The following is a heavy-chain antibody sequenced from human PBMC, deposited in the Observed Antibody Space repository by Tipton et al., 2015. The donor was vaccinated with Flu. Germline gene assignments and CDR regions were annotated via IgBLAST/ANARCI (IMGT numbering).Heavy chain of an antibody. CDR3: ARHSGWFDP. V-gene: IGHV4-61*02. Sequence: TLSLTCTVSGDSISVGSHYWSWIRQPAGKGLEWIGSIYHSGSTYYNPSLKSRVTISVDTSKNQFSLKLSSVTAAGTAVYYCARHSGWFDPWGQGTLVTVSS. D-gene: IGHD1-26*01. J-gene: IGHJ5*02. CDR2: IYHSGST. CDR1: GDSISVGSHY.